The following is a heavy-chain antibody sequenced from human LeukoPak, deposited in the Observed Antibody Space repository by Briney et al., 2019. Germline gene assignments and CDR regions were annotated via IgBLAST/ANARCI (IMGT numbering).Heavy chain of an antibody. CDR3: VRDGNDYFGSGSYYPPDNWFDP. D-gene: IGHD3-10*01. CDR1: GGSFSGYY. Sequence: PSETLSLTCVVYGGSFSGYYWSWIRQPPGKGLEWIGEINHSGSTDYNPSLKSRVTILIDTSKNQFSLKVSSATAADTAVYYCVRDGNDYFGSGSYYPPDNWFDPWGQGTLVTVSS. J-gene: IGHJ5*02. CDR2: INHSGST. V-gene: IGHV4-34*01.